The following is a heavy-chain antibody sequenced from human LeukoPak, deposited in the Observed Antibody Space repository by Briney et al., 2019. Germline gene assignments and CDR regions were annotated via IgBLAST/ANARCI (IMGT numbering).Heavy chain of an antibody. CDR1: GFTFSSYS. V-gene: IGHV3-48*01. CDR3: ARDGIAAAGLFDY. D-gene: IGHD6-13*01. Sequence: RGSLRLSCAASGFTFSSYSMNWVRQAPGKGLEWVSYISSSSSTIYYADSVKGRFTISRDNAKNSLYLQMNSLRAEDTAVYYCARDGIAAAGLFDYWGQGTLVTVSS. J-gene: IGHJ4*02. CDR2: ISSSSSTI.